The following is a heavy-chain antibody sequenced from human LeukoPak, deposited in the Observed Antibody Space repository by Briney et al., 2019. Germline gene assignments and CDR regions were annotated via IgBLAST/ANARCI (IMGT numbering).Heavy chain of an antibody. J-gene: IGHJ5*01. CDR1: GGSFSGYY. D-gene: IGHD5/OR15-5a*01. CDR3: ARARGTVSIDS. CDR2: INHSGST. V-gene: IGHV4-34*01. Sequence: SETLSLTCAVYGGSFSGYYWSWIRQPPGRGLEWIGEINHSGSTNYNPSLKSRVTLSVDTSKNQFSLKLTSVTAADTAKYYCARARGTVSIDSWGQGTLVTVSS.